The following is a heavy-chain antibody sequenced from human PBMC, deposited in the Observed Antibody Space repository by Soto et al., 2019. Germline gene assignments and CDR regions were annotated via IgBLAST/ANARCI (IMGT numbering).Heavy chain of an antibody. J-gene: IGHJ6*02. V-gene: IGHV1-69*13. Sequence: GASVKVSCKASGGTFSSYAISWVRQAPGQGLEWMGGIIPIFGTANYAQKFQGRVTITADESTSTAYMELSSLRSEDTAVYYCAGYSYGEPYYYYGMDVWGQGTTVTVSS. CDR2: IIPIFGTA. D-gene: IGHD5-18*01. CDR1: GGTFSSYA. CDR3: AGYSYGEPYYYYGMDV.